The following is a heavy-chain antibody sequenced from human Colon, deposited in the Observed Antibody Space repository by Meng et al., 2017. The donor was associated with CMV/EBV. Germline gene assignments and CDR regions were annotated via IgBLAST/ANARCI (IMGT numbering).Heavy chain of an antibody. D-gene: IGHD3-3*01. Sequence: VQLQPWGAGLLKTSETLSLTCGVSGGSLSGYYWTWIRQSPGKGLEWIGEINQSGSTNYNPSLKSRVTVSVDTSKNQFSLRVTSVTAADSALYYCAREAGPFFGVIVYDSWGQGTLVTVSS. CDR1: GGSLSGYY. CDR3: AREAGPFFGVIVYDS. J-gene: IGHJ4*02. V-gene: IGHV4-34*01. CDR2: INQSGST.